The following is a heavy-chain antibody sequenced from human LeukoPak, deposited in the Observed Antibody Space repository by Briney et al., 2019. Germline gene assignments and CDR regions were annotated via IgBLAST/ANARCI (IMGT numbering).Heavy chain of an antibody. CDR1: ELTLSNYG. Sequence: PGGSLRLSCAASELTLSNYGMTWVRQAPGAGLEWVSTISLAADNTYYADSVKGRFTIPRDISRNTLYLQMSSLRAEDTAVYYCAKVPDSSWHRLYAFNLWGQGTMVTVSS. CDR2: ISLAADNT. CDR3: AKVPDSSWHRLYAFNL. V-gene: IGHV3-23*01. D-gene: IGHD6-13*01. J-gene: IGHJ3*01.